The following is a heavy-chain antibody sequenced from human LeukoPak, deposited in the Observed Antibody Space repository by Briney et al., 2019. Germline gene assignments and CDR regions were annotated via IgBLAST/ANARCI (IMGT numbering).Heavy chain of an antibody. CDR2: IYHSGST. D-gene: IGHD3-16*01. V-gene: IGHV4-38-2*02. CDR1: GYSISSGYY. CDR3: AREYVWGSP. J-gene: IGHJ5*02. Sequence: SDTVSLTCTVSGYSISSGYYWGWLRQRPGKGLEWIGSIYHSGSTYYNPSLKSRVTISVDTSKNQFSLKLSAVTAADTAVYYCAREYVWGSPWGQGTLVTVSS.